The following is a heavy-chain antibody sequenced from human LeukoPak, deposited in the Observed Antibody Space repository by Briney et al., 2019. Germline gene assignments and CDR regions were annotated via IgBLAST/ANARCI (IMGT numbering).Heavy chain of an antibody. D-gene: IGHD3-10*01. J-gene: IGHJ4*02. CDR3: ARTPRGPIWFGELSPHFDY. CDR1: GYSFTSYW. CDR2: IYPGDSDT. Sequence: KRGESLKISCKGSGYSFTSYWIGWVRQMPGEGLEWMVIIYPGDSDTRYSPSFQGQVTISAAKSITSAYLQWSSLKASDTAMYYCARTPRGPIWFGELSPHFDYWGQGTLVTVSS. V-gene: IGHV5-51*01.